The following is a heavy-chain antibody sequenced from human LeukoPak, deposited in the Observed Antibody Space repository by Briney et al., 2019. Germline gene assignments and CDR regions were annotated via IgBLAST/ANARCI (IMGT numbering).Heavy chain of an antibody. CDR1: GGSISSYY. D-gene: IGHD6-19*01. V-gene: IGHV4-59*01. CDR2: IYYSGSA. J-gene: IGHJ4*02. Sequence: PSETLSLTCTVSGGSISSYYWSWIRQPPGKGLEWIEYIYYSGSANYNPSLKSRVTISVDTSKNQFSLKLSSVTAADTAVYYCARESTGYSSGWLIDYWGQGTLVTVSS. CDR3: ARESTGYSSGWLIDY.